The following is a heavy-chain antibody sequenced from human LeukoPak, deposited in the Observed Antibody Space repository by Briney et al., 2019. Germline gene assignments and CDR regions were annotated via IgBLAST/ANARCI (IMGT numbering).Heavy chain of an antibody. Sequence: PGGSLRLSCAASGFTFSSYSMNWVRQAPGKGLKWVSSISDNSHFIYYSDSVKGRFTISRDNAKNSLYLQMNSLRAEDTAVYYCARGPWGWELRHFDYWGQGILVTVSS. CDR2: ISDNSHFI. V-gene: IGHV3-21*01. CDR1: GFTFSSYS. J-gene: IGHJ4*02. CDR3: ARGPWGWELRHFDY. D-gene: IGHD4-23*01.